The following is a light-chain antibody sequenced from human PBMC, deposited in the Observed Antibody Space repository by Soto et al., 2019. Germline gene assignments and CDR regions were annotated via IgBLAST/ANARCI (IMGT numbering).Light chain of an antibody. CDR1: QSVRNNY. CDR3: QQYGGSPPYT. Sequence: EIVLTQSPGTLSLSPGERASLSCRASQSVRNNYLAWYQQKPGQPPRLLIFGSFNRATGIPDRFSGSGSGTDFTLTISRLEPEDFAVYFCQQYGGSPPYTFGQGTKVEIK. CDR2: GSF. V-gene: IGKV3-20*01. J-gene: IGKJ2*01.